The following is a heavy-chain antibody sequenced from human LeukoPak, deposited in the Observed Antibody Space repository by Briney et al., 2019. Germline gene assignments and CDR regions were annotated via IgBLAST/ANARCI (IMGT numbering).Heavy chain of an antibody. CDR2: MYSAGFT. CDR1: GFTVSSNY. CDR3: ANSRRSGYWYFDL. V-gene: IGHV3-53*01. J-gene: IGHJ2*01. Sequence: GGSLRLSCVVSGFTVSSNYMSWVRQAPGKGLEWVSVMYSAGFTYYADSVKGRFTIPRDNSKNTLNLQMNSLRAEDTAVYHCANSRRSGYWYFDLWGRGTLVTVSS. D-gene: IGHD3-22*01.